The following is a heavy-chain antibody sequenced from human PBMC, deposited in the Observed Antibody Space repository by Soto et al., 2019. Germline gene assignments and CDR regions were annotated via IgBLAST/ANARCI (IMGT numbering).Heavy chain of an antibody. Sequence: PGGSLRLSSAALGGTRIVNRMNWVRQAPGKGLEWVSSISSSSSYIYYADSVKGRFTISRDNAKNSLYLQMNSLRAEDTAVYYCAREGPHYYRSIDYWGQGTLVTVSS. CDR3: AREGPHYYRSIDY. CDR1: GGTRIVNR. V-gene: IGHV3-21*01. CDR2: ISSSSSYI. D-gene: IGHD3-10*01. J-gene: IGHJ4*02.